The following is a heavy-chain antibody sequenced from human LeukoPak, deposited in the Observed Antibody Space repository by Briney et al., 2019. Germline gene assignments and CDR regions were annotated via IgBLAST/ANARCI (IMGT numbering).Heavy chain of an antibody. V-gene: IGHV5-10-1*01. CDR1: GYSFTSYW. Sequence: GESLRISCKGSGYSFTSYWISWVRQMPGKGLEWKGRIDPSDSYTNYSPSFQGHVTISADKSISTAYLQWSSLKASDTAMYYCARLVYGSGSYYNGWFDPWGQGTLVTVSS. D-gene: IGHD3-10*01. CDR2: IDPSDSYT. CDR3: ARLVYGSGSYYNGWFDP. J-gene: IGHJ5*02.